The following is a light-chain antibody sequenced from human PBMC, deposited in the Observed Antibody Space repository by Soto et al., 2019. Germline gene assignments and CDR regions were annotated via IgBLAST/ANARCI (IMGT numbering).Light chain of an antibody. CDR3: QQYNSYPYT. V-gene: IGKV1-5*03. CDR1: QSISSW. Sequence: DIQMTQSPSTLSASVGDRVTITCRASQSISSWLAWYQQKPGKTPKLLIYKASSLESGVPSRFSGSGSGTEFTLTLSSLQPDDFATYYCQQYNSYPYTFGQGTKLEIK. CDR2: KAS. J-gene: IGKJ2*01.